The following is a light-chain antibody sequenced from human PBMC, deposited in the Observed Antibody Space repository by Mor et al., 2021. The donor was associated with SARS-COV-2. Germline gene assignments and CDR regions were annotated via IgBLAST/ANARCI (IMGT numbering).Light chain of an antibody. V-gene: IGLV4-69*01. J-gene: IGLJ2*01. Sequence: TLSSGHTKYAISWNQQQAHKAPRFLMKLKSDGSHNRGDGIPDRFSGSSSGAERYLTISSLESVDEADYYCQTWGNAVVFGGGT. CDR2: LKSDGSH. CDR3: QTWGNAVV. CDR1: SGHTKYA.